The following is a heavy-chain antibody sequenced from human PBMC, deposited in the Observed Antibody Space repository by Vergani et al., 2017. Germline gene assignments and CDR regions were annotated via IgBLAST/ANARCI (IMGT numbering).Heavy chain of an antibody. D-gene: IGHD3-10*01. CDR3: ASGKNDSDSTSHFRGRYFDV. J-gene: IGHJ2*01. V-gene: IGHV4-39*01. Sequence: QMQLQESGPGLVKASETLSLTCTVSGDSIISRSYYWGWIRQPPGKGLEWIGSIYNSGNGDSSSSLKSRVTISADTSKNQFSLRLMSVTAADTAVYYCASGKNDSDSTSHFRGRYFDVWGRGTLVTVAS. CDR2: IYNSGNG. CDR1: GDSIISRSYY.